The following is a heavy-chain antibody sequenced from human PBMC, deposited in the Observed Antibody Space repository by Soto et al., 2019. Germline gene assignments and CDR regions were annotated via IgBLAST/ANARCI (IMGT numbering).Heavy chain of an antibody. CDR1: GGSIRSSDYY. J-gene: IGHJ4*02. Sequence: SETLSLTCAVYGGSIRSSDYYWAWIRQPPGKGLEWIGTIFYTGTTSYTPSLKSRVTISVDTSKNQFSLKLSSVTAADTAVYYCARRAWDYDSSGYFDYWGQGTLVTVSS. D-gene: IGHD3-22*01. V-gene: IGHV4-39*01. CDR2: IFYTGTT. CDR3: ARRAWDYDSSGYFDY.